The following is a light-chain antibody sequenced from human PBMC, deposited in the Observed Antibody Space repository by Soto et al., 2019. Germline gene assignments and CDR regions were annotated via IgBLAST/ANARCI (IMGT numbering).Light chain of an antibody. J-gene: IGLJ2*01. V-gene: IGLV1-40*01. CDR3: QSYDSSLNGVL. Sequence: QAVVTQPPSVSGAPGQRVTISCTGGSSNIGAGYDVHWYQQLPGTAPKLLIYGISNRPSGVPDRFSGSRSGTSASLAITGLQAEDEADYYCQSYDSSLNGVLFGGGTKLTVL. CDR2: GIS. CDR1: SSNIGAGYD.